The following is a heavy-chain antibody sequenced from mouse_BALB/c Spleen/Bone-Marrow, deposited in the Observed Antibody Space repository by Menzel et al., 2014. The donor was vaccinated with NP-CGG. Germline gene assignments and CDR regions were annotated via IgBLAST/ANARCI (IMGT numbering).Heavy chain of an antibody. CDR1: GFSLTRYG. V-gene: IGHV2-9*02. D-gene: IGHD2-4*01. Sequence: QVQLQHSGPGLVAPSQSLSITCTVSGFSLTRYGVHWVRQPPGKGLEWLGVIXAGGYINYNSALMSRLSISKDNSKSQVFLKMNSLQTDDTAMYFCARDDYDGYFDYWGQGTTLTVSS. J-gene: IGHJ2*01. CDR2: IXAGGYI. CDR3: ARDDYDGYFDY.